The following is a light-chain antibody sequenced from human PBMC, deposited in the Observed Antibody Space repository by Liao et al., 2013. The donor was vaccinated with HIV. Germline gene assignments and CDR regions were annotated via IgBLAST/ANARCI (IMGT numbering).Light chain of an antibody. J-gene: IGLJ2*01. CDR2: YDS. Sequence: SYMLTQPPSVSLAPGETARITCGGNNIGGKNVHWYQQKPGQAPVLVISYDSDRPSEIPERFSGSNSANTATLTISGTQAMDEADYFCQAWDSSATVVFGGGTKVTVL. V-gene: IGLV3-21*01. CDR1: NIGGKN. CDR3: QAWDSSATVV.